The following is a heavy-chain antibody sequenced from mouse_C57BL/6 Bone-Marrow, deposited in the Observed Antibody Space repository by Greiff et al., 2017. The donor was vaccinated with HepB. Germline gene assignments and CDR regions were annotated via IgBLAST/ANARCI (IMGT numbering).Heavy chain of an antibody. J-gene: IGHJ3*01. CDR2: INPSTGGT. Sequence: VQLQQSGPELVKPGASVKISCKASGYSFTGYYMNWVKQSPEKSLEWIGEINPSTGGTTYNQKFKAKATLTVDKSSSTAYMQLKSLTSEDSAVYYCARYYYGGGFAYWGQGTLVTVSA. D-gene: IGHD1-1*01. V-gene: IGHV1-42*01. CDR1: GYSFTGYY. CDR3: ARYYYGGGFAY.